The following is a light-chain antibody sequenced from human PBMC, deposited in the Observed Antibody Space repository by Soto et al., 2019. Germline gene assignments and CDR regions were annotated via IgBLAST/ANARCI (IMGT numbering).Light chain of an antibody. J-gene: IGKJ4*01. Sequence: EIVLTQFPGALSLSPGERVTLSCRASQTVSNTYLAWYQQKSGQAPKFLIYGASNRATGIPDRFSGSGSGTDFTLTISRLEPEDFAVYYCPQYGALPPPFGGGTKVEIK. V-gene: IGKV3-20*01. CDR2: GAS. CDR1: QTVSNTY. CDR3: PQYGALPPP.